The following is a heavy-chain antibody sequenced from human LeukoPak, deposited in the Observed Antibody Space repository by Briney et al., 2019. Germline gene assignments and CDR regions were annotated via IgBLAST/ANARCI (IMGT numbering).Heavy chain of an antibody. V-gene: IGHV1-46*01. CDR3: ARGTVPYCSGGSCYPIYGAFDP. CDR1: GYTFTSYY. J-gene: IGHJ5*02. CDR2: INPSGGST. D-gene: IGHD2-15*01. Sequence: ASVKVSCKASGYTFTSYYMHWVRQAPGQGLEWMGIINPSGGSTSYAQKFQGRVTMTRDTSTSTVYMELSSLRSEDTAVYYCARGTVPYCSGGSCYPIYGAFDPWGQGTLVTVSS.